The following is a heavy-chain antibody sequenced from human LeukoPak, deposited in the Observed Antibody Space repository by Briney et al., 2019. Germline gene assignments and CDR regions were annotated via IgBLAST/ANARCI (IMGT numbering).Heavy chain of an antibody. Sequence: PGGSLRLSCGASGFTFSEHYMDWVRQAPGKGLEWVGRSRNKPNGYTTEYAASVKGRFTISRDDSKNSLYLQMNSLKTEDTAVYYCTRVSRTFQGAFDIWGQGTMVTVSS. J-gene: IGHJ3*02. V-gene: IGHV3-72*01. D-gene: IGHD1-14*01. CDR1: GFTFSEHY. CDR3: TRVSRTFQGAFDI. CDR2: SRNKPNGYTT.